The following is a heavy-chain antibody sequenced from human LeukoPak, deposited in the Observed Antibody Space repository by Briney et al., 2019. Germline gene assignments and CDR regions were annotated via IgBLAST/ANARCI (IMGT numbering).Heavy chain of an antibody. J-gene: IGHJ4*02. CDR3: AKDHPLVGATFYPAAVYYFDY. CDR2: ISGSGGST. D-gene: IGHD1-26*01. Sequence: GGSLRLSCAASGFTFSSYAMSWVRQAPGKGLEWVSAISGSGGSTYYADSVKGRFTISRDNSKNTLYLQMNGLRAEDTAVYYCAKDHPLVGATFYPAAVYYFDYWGQGTLVTVSS. V-gene: IGHV3-23*01. CDR1: GFTFSSYA.